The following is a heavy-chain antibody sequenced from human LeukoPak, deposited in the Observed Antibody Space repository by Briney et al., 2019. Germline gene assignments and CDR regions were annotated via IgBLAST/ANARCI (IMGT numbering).Heavy chain of an antibody. V-gene: IGHV4-34*01. CDR3: ARDNGYYGSGSMDV. CDR1: GGSFSGYY. J-gene: IGHJ6*03. D-gene: IGHD3-10*01. CDR2: INHSGST. Sequence: PSETLSLTCAVYGGSFSGYYWSWIRQPPGKGLEWIGEINHSGSTNYNPSLKSRVTISVDTSKNQFSLKLSSVTAADTAVYYCARDNGYYGSGSMDVWGKGTTVTISS.